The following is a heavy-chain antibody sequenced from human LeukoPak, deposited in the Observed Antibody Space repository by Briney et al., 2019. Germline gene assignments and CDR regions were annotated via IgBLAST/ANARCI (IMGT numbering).Heavy chain of an antibody. D-gene: IGHD2-8*01. J-gene: IGHJ6*03. CDR3: AKMVYYYYYMDV. V-gene: IGHV4-34*01. CDR2: INHLGNT. CDR1: GGSFSGYY. Sequence: SETLSLTCTVNGGSFSGYYWTWIRQPPGKGLEWIGEINHLGNTNYNPSLKSRVTISVDTSNKQFSLKLSSVTAADTAVYYCAKMVYYYYYMDVWGKGTTVTISS.